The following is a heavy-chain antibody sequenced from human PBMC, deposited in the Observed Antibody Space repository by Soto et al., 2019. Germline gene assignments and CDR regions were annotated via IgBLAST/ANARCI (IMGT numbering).Heavy chain of an antibody. D-gene: IGHD1-26*01. J-gene: IGHJ6*02. CDR2: INAGNGNT. CDR1: GYTFPSYA. V-gene: IGHV1-3*01. CDR3: ARDCGRYYSYGMEV. Sequence: QVQLVQSGAEVKKPGASVKVSCKASGYTFPSYALHWVRQAPGQRLAWMGGINAGNGNTKYSQKFQGRVTITRDTSASTAYMELSSLRSENTAVYYCARDCGRYYSYGMEVCGQGTTVTVSS.